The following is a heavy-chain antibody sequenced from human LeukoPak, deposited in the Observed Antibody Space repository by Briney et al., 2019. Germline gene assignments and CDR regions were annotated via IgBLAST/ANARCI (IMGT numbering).Heavy chain of an antibody. V-gene: IGHV4-4*07. CDR1: GGSISSYY. CDR2: IYTSWST. J-gene: IGHJ3*02. CDR3: ARGSGSYYVPDDAFDI. D-gene: IGHD1-26*01. Sequence: SETLSLTCTGSGGSISSYYWSWIRQPAGKGLEWIGRIYTSWSTNYNPSLKSRVTMSVDTSKNQFSLKLSSVTAADTAVYYCARGSGSYYVPDDAFDIWGQGTMVTVSS.